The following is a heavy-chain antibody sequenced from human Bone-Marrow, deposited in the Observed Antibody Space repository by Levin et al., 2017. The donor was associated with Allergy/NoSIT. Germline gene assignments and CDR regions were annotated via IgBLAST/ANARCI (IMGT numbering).Heavy chain of an antibody. CDR3: AKAGRTSGYADAFEF. V-gene: IGHV3-30*04. CDR2: ISHDETSE. CDR1: TSTFSRYV. D-gene: IGHD3-22*01. J-gene: IGHJ3*01. Sequence: GGSLRLSCAASTSTFSRYVLHWVRQAPGKGLEWVAVISHDETSEAFAESVKGRFTISKDNSKRTLYLQMNSLRQEDTAVYYCAKAGRTSGYADAFEFWGQGTMVAVSS.